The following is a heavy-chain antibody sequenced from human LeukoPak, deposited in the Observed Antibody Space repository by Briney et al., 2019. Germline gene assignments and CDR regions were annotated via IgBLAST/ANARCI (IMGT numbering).Heavy chain of an antibody. J-gene: IGHJ3*02. CDR1: GGSISSSNW. V-gene: IGHV4-4*02. D-gene: IGHD3-22*01. Sequence: SETLSLTCAVSGGSISSSNWWSWVRQPPGKGLEWIGEIYHSGSTNYNPSLKSRVTISVDKSKNQFSLKLSSVTAADTAVYYCARNCDSSGYYGRRYAFDIWGQGTMVTISS. CDR2: IYHSGST. CDR3: ARNCDSSGYYGRRYAFDI.